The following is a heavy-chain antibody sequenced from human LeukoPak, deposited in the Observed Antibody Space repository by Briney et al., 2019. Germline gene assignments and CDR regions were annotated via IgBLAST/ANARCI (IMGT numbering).Heavy chain of an antibody. D-gene: IGHD6-6*01. Sequence: GESLKISCKGSGYSFTSYWIAWVRQMPGKGLEWMGIIYPGDSDTRYSPSFQGQVTISADKSITTAYLQWSSLRASDTAMYYWARHRPFIAARTPGDYWGQGTLVTVSS. CDR1: GYSFTSYW. V-gene: IGHV5-51*01. CDR3: ARHRPFIAARTPGDY. J-gene: IGHJ4*02. CDR2: IYPGDSDT.